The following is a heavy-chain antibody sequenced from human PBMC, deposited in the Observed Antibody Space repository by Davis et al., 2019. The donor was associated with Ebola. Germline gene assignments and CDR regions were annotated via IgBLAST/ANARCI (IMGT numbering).Heavy chain of an antibody. Sequence: PGGSLRLSCAASGFTFSSYSMNWVRQAPGKGLEWVSAISGSGGSTYYADSVKGRFTISRDNSKNTLYLQMNSLRGEDTAVYYCAKYRADRPSFDHWGQGTLVTVSS. D-gene: IGHD4-11*01. J-gene: IGHJ4*02. CDR3: AKYRADRPSFDH. CDR1: GFTFSSYS. V-gene: IGHV3-23*01. CDR2: ISGSGGST.